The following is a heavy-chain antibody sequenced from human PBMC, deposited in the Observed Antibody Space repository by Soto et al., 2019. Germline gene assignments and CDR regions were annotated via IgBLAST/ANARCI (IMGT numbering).Heavy chain of an antibody. V-gene: IGHV3-23*01. CDR1: GFTFSNYA. CDR3: AKDFSQSGYNADYCDRMDV. J-gene: IGHJ6*02. CDR2: SSGSGGST. D-gene: IGHD3-3*01. Sequence: ELQLLESGGGLIQPGGSLRLSCAASGFTFSNYAMSWVRQAPGKGLAWVSISSGSGGSTYYADSVNGRFTISRDNSKNPLYLQVNALSANDTAVYYCAKDFSQSGYNADYCDRMDVWGHGTPVTVSS.